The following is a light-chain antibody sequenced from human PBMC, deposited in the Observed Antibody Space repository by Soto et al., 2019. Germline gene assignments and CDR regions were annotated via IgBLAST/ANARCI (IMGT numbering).Light chain of an antibody. Sequence: QSVLTHPPSVSAAPRQKVTISCSGSSSNIRNNYVSWYQQLPGTAPKLLIYDNNKRPSGIPDRFSGSKSGTSATLGITGLQTGEEADYYCGTWDSSLSAYVFGTGTKVTV. CDR2: DNN. CDR1: SSNIRNNY. CDR3: GTWDSSLSAYV. J-gene: IGLJ1*01. V-gene: IGLV1-51*01.